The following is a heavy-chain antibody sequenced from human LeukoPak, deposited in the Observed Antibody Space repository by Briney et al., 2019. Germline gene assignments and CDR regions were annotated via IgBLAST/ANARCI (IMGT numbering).Heavy chain of an antibody. J-gene: IGHJ6*03. CDR2: IYYSGST. Sequence: SETLSLTCTVSGGSISSYYWSWIRQPPGKGLEWIGYIYYSGSTNYNPSLKSRVTISVDTSKNQFSLKLTSVTAADAAVYYCARTTEGGYTYGYFYYYYMDVWGKGTTVTISS. CDR3: ARTTEGGYTYGYFYYYYMDV. V-gene: IGHV4-59*01. CDR1: GGSISSYY. D-gene: IGHD5-18*01.